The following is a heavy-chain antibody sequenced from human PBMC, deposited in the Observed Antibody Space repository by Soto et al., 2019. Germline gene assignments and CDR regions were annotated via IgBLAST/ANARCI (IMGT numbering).Heavy chain of an antibody. D-gene: IGHD3-16*01. V-gene: IGHV1-18*01. CDR1: GYTFTRYG. CDR2: INTYNGNT. Sequence: QVQLVQSGAEVKNPGASVKVSCKASGYTFTRYGIGWARQAPGQRLEWMGWINTYNGNTNYAQNVQGRVTLTTDTSKSTGYMELRSLRSNDTAIYYCAMVDVYVTPSPQDVWGQGTTVIVSS. J-gene: IGHJ6*02. CDR3: AMVDVYVTPSPQDV.